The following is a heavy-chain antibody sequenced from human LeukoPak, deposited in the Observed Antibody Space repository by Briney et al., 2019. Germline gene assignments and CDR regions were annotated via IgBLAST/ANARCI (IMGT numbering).Heavy chain of an antibody. CDR3: ARDTVGATTYWYFDL. D-gene: IGHD1-26*01. V-gene: IGHV1-18*01. J-gene: IGHJ2*01. CDR2: ISAYNGNT. CDR1: GYTFTSYG. Sequence: GASVKVSCKASGYTFTSYGISWVRQAPGQGLEWMGWISAYNGNTNYAQRLQGRVTMTTDTSTSTAYMELRSLRSDDTAVYYCARDTVGATTYWYFDLWGRGTLVTVSS.